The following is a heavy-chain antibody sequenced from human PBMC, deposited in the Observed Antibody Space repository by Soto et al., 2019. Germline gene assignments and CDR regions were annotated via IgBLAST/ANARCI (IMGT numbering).Heavy chain of an antibody. D-gene: IGHD3-10*01. V-gene: IGHV1-69*02. CDR2: IIPTLGIA. J-gene: IGHJ6*02. CDR1: GGTFSSYT. Sequence: QVQLVQSGAEVKKPGSSVKVSCKASGGTFSSYTISWVRQAPGQGLEWMGRIIPTLGIANYAQKFQGRVTITADTPSIPASMELSSLRSEDTAVVYCARQYHRDYSISGGSSYYYGMDVLGQGTTVTVSS. CDR3: ARQYHRDYSISGGSSYYYGMDV.